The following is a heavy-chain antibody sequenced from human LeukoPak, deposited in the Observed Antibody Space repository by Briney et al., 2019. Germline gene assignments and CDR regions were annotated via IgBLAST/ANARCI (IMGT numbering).Heavy chain of an antibody. CDR1: GFTFRSYS. CDR2: ISSGSNTI. V-gene: IGHV3-48*01. J-gene: IGHJ6*03. CDR3: ARRRAYYGSGSRYYYMDV. Sequence: GGSLRLSCAASGFTFRSYSMNWVRQAPGKGLEWVSYISSGSNTIYYADSMKGRFTISRDNAKNSLYLQMNSLRAEDTAVYYCARRRAYYGSGSRYYYMDVWGKGTTVTISS. D-gene: IGHD3-10*01.